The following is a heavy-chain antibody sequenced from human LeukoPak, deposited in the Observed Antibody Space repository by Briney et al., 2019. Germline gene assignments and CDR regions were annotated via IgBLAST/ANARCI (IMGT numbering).Heavy chain of an antibody. CDR2: ISAYNGNT. V-gene: IGHV1-18*01. Sequence: GASVKVSCKASGYTFTSSDINWVRQAPGQGLEWMGWISAYNGNTNYAQKLQGRVTMTTDTSTSTAYMELRSLRSDDTAVYYCARSTDYGDPLYLDYWGQGTLVTVSS. J-gene: IGHJ4*02. CDR1: GYTFTSSD. CDR3: ARSTDYGDPLYLDY. D-gene: IGHD4-17*01.